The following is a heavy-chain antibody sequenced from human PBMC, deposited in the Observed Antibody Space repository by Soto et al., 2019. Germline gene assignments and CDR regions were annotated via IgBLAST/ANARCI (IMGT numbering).Heavy chain of an antibody. Sequence: SETLCLSCAVSVGSFSVYYWSWIRQPPGKGLEWIGEINHSGSTNYNPSLKSRVTISVDTSKNQFSLKLSSVTAADTAVYYCARVCGSGWYMDYFDYWGQGTMVTVSS. D-gene: IGHD6-19*01. CDR2: INHSGST. J-gene: IGHJ4*02. CDR3: ARVCGSGWYMDYFDY. CDR1: VGSFSVYY. V-gene: IGHV4-34*01.